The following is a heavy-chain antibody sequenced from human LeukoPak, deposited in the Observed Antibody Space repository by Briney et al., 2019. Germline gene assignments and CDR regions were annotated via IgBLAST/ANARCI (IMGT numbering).Heavy chain of an antibody. D-gene: IGHD5-24*01. V-gene: IGHV3-7*03. CDR2: IKQDGSEK. CDR3: ARGEMATTDFDY. CDR1: GFTFSSYA. J-gene: IGHJ4*02. Sequence: GSLRLSCAASGFTFSSYAMSWVRQAPGKGLEWVANIKQDGSEKYYVDSVKGRFTISRDDSKNTLYLQMNNLRAEDTAVYYCARGEMATTDFDYWGQGTLVTVSS.